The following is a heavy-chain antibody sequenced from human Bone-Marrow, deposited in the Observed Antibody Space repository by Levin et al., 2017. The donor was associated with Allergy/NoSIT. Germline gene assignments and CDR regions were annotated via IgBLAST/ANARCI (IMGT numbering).Heavy chain of an antibody. J-gene: IGHJ3*02. CDR2: VNEDGSQK. V-gene: IGHV3-7*03. Sequence: GGSLRLSCAAAGFSFRDYWMTWVRQTPGRGLEWVANVNEDGSQKYYLDSVKGRFTISRDNAKDSVDLQMDYLRDDDTAVYYCARQLRGNSAYDAFDIWGHGTMVTFSS. CDR3: ARQLRGNSAYDAFDI. CDR1: GFSFRDYW. D-gene: IGHD5-12*01.